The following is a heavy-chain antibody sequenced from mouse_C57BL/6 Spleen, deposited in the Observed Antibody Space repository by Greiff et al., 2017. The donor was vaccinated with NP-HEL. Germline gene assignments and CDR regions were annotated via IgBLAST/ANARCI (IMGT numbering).Heavy chain of an antibody. J-gene: IGHJ3*01. CDR2: IWSGGST. D-gene: IGHD1-1*01. CDR3: ARTELRSGGAWFAY. Sequence: QVQLQQSGPGLVQPSQSLSITCTVSGFSLTSYGVHWVRQSPGKGLEWLGVIWSGGSTDYNAAFISRLSISKDNSKSQVFFKMNSLQADDTAIYYCARTELRSGGAWFAYWGQGTLVTVSA. V-gene: IGHV2-2*01. CDR1: GFSLTSYG.